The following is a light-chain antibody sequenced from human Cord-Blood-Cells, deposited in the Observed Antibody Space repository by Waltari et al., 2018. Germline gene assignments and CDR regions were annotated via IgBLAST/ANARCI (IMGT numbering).Light chain of an antibody. V-gene: IGLV2-14*03. CDR3: SSYTSSSTLV. CDR2: DVS. J-gene: IGLJ1*01. Sequence: SALTQPASVSGSPGQSITISCPGTSSAVGGYNYFSWYQQHPGKAPKLMIYDVSNRPSGVSNRFSGSKSGNTASLTISGLQAEDEADYYCSSYTSSSTLVFGTGTKVTVL. CDR1: SSAVGGYNY.